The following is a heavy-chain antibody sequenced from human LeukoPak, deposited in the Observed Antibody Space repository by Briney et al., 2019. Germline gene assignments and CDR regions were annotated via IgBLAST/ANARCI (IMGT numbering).Heavy chain of an antibody. CDR3: VKGRTIYYDFWSGYPPYYYYGMDV. CDR1: GFTFSTYV. CDR2: ISSNGGST. V-gene: IGHV3-64D*09. D-gene: IGHD3-3*01. Sequence: GGSLRLSCAASGFTFSTYVMHWVRQAPGKGLEHVSAISSNGGSTYYADSVKGRFTISRDNSKNTVYLQMSSLRVEDTAVYYCVKGRTIYYDFWSGYPPYYYYGMDVWGQGTTVTVSS. J-gene: IGHJ6*02.